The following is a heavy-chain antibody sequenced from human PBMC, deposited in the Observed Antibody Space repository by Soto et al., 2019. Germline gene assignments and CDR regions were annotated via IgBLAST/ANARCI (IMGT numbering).Heavy chain of an antibody. CDR2: IYYSGST. J-gene: IGHJ5*02. D-gene: IGHD6-13*01. CDR3: ASSSSWYWFDP. Sequence: PSETLSLTCTVSGGSISSGGYYWSWIRQHPGKGLEWIGYIYYSGSTYYNPSLESRVTISVDTSKNQFSLKLSSVTAADTAVYYCASSSSWYWFDPWGQGTLVTVSS. CDR1: GGSISSGGYY. V-gene: IGHV4-31*03.